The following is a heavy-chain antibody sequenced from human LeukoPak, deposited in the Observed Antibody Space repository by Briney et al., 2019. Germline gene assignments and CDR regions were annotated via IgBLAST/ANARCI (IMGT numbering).Heavy chain of an antibody. Sequence: ASVKVSCKASGFTFGDYYIHWVRQAPGQGLERMGSVHPKSGVTKFAQKFQGRVTLTRDTSISAAYMELSTLTSDDTAVYYCARDPPAPSTTDFDLWGQGTLVTVSA. V-gene: IGHV1-2*02. CDR3: ARDPPAPSTTDFDL. J-gene: IGHJ4*02. D-gene: IGHD6-13*01. CDR2: VHPKSGVT. CDR1: GFTFGDYY.